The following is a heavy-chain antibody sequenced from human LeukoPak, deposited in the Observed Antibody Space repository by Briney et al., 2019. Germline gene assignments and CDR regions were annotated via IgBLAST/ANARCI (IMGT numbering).Heavy chain of an antibody. J-gene: IGHJ3*02. V-gene: IGHV3-13*01. CDR2: IRSIGDR. CDR3: ARLYSSGRYANAFDI. D-gene: IGHD6-19*01. Sequence: PGGSPRLSCAASGFTFGDYVMHWVRQATGKGLEWVSAIRSIGDRFYSGSVKGRFTISRENAKNTLYLEMNSLRVGDTAVYYCARLYSSGRYANAFDIWGQGTVVTVSS. CDR1: GFTFGDYV.